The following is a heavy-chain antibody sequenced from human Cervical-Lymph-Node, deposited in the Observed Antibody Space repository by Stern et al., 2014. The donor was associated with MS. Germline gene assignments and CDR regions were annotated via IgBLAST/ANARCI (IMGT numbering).Heavy chain of an antibody. D-gene: IGHD6-19*01. CDR1: GYTFTSYY. CDR2: INPTGGST. CDR3: ARGAAVAGTSPYYYGMDV. Sequence: VQLVESGAEVMKPGASVKVSCKASGYTFTSYYMHWVRQASGQGLEWMGIINPTGGSTSYAQKFQGRVTMTRDTSTSTVYMELSSLRSEDTAVYYCARGAAVAGTSPYYYGMDVWGQGTTVTVSS. J-gene: IGHJ6*02. V-gene: IGHV1-46*01.